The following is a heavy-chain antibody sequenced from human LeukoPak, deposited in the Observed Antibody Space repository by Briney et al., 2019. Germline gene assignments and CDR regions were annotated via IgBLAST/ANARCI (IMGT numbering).Heavy chain of an antibody. Sequence: SETLSLTCAVYGGSFSGYYWSWIRQPPGKGLEWIGETNHSGSTNYNPSLKSRVTISVDTSKNQFSLKLSSVTAADTAVYYCARQGYYGSGSPHGMDVWGQGTTVTVSS. V-gene: IGHV4-34*01. J-gene: IGHJ6*02. CDR2: TNHSGST. D-gene: IGHD3-10*01. CDR3: ARQGYYGSGSPHGMDV. CDR1: GGSFSGYY.